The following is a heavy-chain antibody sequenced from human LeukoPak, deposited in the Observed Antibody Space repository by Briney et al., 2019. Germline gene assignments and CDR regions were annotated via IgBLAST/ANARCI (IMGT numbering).Heavy chain of an antibody. J-gene: IGHJ4*02. D-gene: IGHD5-12*01. CDR2: INCDGSNT. CDR1: GFTFSSYW. V-gene: IGHV3-74*01. Sequence: PGGSLRLSCAASGFTFSSYWMHWVRQAPGKGLVLVSRINCDGSNTDYADSVKGRINISRDNAKNTLFLQMNSLRDEDTAVSYCARGQYGGYDSIGDYWGQGTLVTVST. CDR3: ARGQYGGYDSIGDY.